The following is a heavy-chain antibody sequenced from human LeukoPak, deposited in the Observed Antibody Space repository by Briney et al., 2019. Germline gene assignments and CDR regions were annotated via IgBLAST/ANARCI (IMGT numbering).Heavy chain of an antibody. Sequence: ASVKVSCKASGYTFTRYAVHWVRQAPGQRLQWMGWIKAGNGDTQYSQNLQGRVTITRDTSASTAYMELSSLRSEDTAVYFCARVPLHDASGRYYPHWGQGTLVTVSS. CDR1: GYTFTRYA. CDR2: IKAGNGDT. J-gene: IGHJ1*01. CDR3: ARVPLHDASGRYYPH. D-gene: IGHD3-22*01. V-gene: IGHV1-3*01.